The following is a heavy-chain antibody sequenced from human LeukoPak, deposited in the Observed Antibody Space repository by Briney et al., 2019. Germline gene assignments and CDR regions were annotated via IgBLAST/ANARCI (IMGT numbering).Heavy chain of an antibody. CDR1: GGSISSYY. CDR3: ASIARMYSSSWLIRNGGYYFDY. J-gene: IGHJ4*02. D-gene: IGHD6-13*01. Sequence: SETLSLTCTVSGGSISSYYWSWIRQPPGKGLEWIGYIYYSGSTNHNPSLKSRVTISVDTSKNQFSLKLSSVTAADTAVYYCASIARMYSSSWLIRNGGYYFDYWGQGTLVTVSS. CDR2: IYYSGST. V-gene: IGHV4-59*01.